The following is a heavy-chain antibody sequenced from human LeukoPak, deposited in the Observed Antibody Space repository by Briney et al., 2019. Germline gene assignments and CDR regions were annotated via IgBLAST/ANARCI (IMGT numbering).Heavy chain of an antibody. D-gene: IGHD4-11*01. Sequence: PGGSLRLSCAASGFTFSSYAMHWVRQAPGKGLEWVAVTSYDGSNKYYADSVKGRFTISRDNSKNTLYLQMNSLRAEDTAVYYCARSDYSNYYFDYWGQGTLVTVSS. V-gene: IGHV3-30*01. CDR2: TSYDGSNK. J-gene: IGHJ4*02. CDR1: GFTFSSYA. CDR3: ARSDYSNYYFDY.